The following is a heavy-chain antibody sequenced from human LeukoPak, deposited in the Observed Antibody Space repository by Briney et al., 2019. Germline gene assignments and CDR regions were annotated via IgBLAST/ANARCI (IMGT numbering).Heavy chain of an antibody. CDR3: ARDGEYYYYMDV. J-gene: IGHJ6*03. D-gene: IGHD3-10*01. CDR1: GFTFSNYW. V-gene: IGHV3-7*01. Sequence: GGSLRLSCAASGFTFSNYWMSWVRQAPGKGLEWVANIKQDGSEKYYVDSVKGRFTISRDNAKNSLYLQMNSLRAEDTAVHYCARDGEYYYYMDVWGKGTTVTVSS. CDR2: IKQDGSEK.